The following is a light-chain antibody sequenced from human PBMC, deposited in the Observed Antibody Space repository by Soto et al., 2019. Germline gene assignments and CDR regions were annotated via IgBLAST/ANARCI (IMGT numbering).Light chain of an antibody. V-gene: IGLV2-14*01. CDR1: SSDVGGYNY. J-gene: IGLJ2*01. CDR2: EVT. Sequence: QSALTQPASVSGSPGQSITISCTGTSSDVGGYNYVSWFQQSPGKAPKVMIYEVTNRPSGVSNRFSGSKSGNTASLTISGLQAEDEADYYCSSYTSSNTLIFGGGIKVTVL. CDR3: SSYTSSNTLI.